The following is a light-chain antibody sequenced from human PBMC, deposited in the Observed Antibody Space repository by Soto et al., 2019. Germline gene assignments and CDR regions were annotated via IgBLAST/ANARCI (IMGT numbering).Light chain of an antibody. Sequence: QAVVTQPASVSGSPGQSITISCTGTSGDIGAYDYVSWYQQHPGKAPKVMIRDVTHRPSGVSNRFSGSKSGNTASLTISGLQAEDEADYYCSSYTTSSSVVFGGGTKVTVL. J-gene: IGLJ2*01. CDR3: SSYTTSSSVV. CDR2: DVT. CDR1: SGDIGAYDY. V-gene: IGLV2-14*01.